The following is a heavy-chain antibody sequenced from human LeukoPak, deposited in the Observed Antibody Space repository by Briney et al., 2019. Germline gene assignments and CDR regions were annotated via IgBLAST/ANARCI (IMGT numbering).Heavy chain of an antibody. Sequence: GESLKISCKGSGYSFTTYWIGWVRQMPGKGLESMGIIYPGDSDTKYSPSFQGQVTISADGSISTAYLQWSSLKASDTAMYYCASGAGIAAPGTYDAFDIWGQGTMVTVSS. D-gene: IGHD6-13*01. CDR1: GYSFTTYW. CDR2: IYPGDSDT. J-gene: IGHJ3*02. V-gene: IGHV5-51*01. CDR3: ASGAGIAAPGTYDAFDI.